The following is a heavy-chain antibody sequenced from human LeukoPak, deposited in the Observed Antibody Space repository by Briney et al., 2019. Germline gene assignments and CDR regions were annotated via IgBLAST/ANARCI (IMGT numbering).Heavy chain of an antibody. CDR2: ISDSGSST. V-gene: IGHV3-23*01. J-gene: IGHJ5*02. CDR1: GFTFSSYA. CDR3: ATRERYCSSTSCYEWFDP. D-gene: IGHD2-2*01. Sequence: GGSLRLSCAASGFTFSSYAMSWVRQAPGKGLEWVSAISDSGSSTYYADSVKGRFTIFRDNSKNTLYLQMNSLRAEDTAVYYCATRERYCSSTSCYEWFDPWGQGTLVTVSS.